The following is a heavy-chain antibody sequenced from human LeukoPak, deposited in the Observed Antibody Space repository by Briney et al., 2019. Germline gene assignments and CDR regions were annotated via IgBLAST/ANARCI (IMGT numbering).Heavy chain of an antibody. CDR1: GGSISSYY. Sequence: SETLSLTCTVSGGSISSYYWSWIRQPPGKGLEWIGYIYYSGSTNYNPSLKSRVTISVDKSKNQFSLKLSSVTAADTAVYYCARRGCSSTSCIPGAFDIWGQGTMVTVSS. CDR2: IYYSGST. D-gene: IGHD2-2*01. V-gene: IGHV4-59*12. J-gene: IGHJ3*02. CDR3: ARRGCSSTSCIPGAFDI.